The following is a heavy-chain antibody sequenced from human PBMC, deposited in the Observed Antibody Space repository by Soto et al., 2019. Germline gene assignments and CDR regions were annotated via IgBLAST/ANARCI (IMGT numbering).Heavy chain of an antibody. CDR2: INHSGST. D-gene: IGHD3-22*01. CDR1: GGSFSGYY. CDR3: ARVPYYYDSSGYYFRGLIFDY. J-gene: IGHJ4*02. Sequence: TLSLTCAVYGGSFSGYYWSWIRQPPGKGLEWIGEINHSGSTNYNPSLKSRVTISVDTSKNQFSLKLSSVTAADTAVCYCARVPYYYDSSGYYFRGLIFDYWGQGTLVTVSS. V-gene: IGHV4-34*01.